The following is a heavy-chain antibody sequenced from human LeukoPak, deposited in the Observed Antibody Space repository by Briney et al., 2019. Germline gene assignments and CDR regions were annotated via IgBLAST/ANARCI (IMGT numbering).Heavy chain of an antibody. CDR3: ARLSRLSSGYYVNWYFDL. CDR1: GGSISSYC. J-gene: IGHJ2*01. CDR2: IYYGGST. Sequence: PSETLSLTCTVSGGSISSYCWSWIRQPPGKGLECIGYIYYGGSTNYNPSLKSRVTISVDTSKNQFSLKLSSVTAADTAVYYCARLSRLSSGYYVNWYFDLWGRGTLVTVSS. D-gene: IGHD3-22*01. V-gene: IGHV4-59*08.